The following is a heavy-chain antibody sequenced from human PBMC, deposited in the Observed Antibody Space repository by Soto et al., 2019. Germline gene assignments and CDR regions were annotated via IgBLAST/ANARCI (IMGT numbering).Heavy chain of an antibody. CDR1: GYTFTSYD. D-gene: IGHD6-19*01. CDR3: ARGGYSSGWYGDYYYYYGMDV. J-gene: IGHJ6*02. CDR2: MNPNSGNT. V-gene: IGHV1-8*01. Sequence: ASVKVSCKASGYTFTSYDINWVRQATGQGLEWMGWMNPNSGNTGYAQKFQGRVTMTRNTSISTAYMELSSLRSEDTAVYYCARGGYSSGWYGDYYYYYGMDVWGQGTTVTVSS.